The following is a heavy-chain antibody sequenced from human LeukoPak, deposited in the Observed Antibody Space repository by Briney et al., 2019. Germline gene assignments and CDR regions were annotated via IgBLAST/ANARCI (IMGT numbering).Heavy chain of an antibody. CDR1: GYTFTSYD. D-gene: IGHD2-2*01. Sequence: GASVKVSCKASGYTFTSYDINWVRQATGQGLEWMGWMNPNSGNTGYAQNFQGRVTMTRDTSITTAYLDLSSLRSDDTAVYYCAREAHCSSASCETDFWGQGTLVTVSS. CDR2: MNPNSGNT. CDR3: AREAHCSSASCETDF. V-gene: IGHV1-8*01. J-gene: IGHJ4*02.